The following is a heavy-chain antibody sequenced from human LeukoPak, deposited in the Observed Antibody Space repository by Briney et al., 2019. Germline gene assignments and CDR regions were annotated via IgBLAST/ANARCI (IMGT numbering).Heavy chain of an antibody. V-gene: IGHV3-30*09. Sequence: GGSLRLSCAASGFTFSSYAMHWVRQAPGKGLEWVAVISYDGSNEYYADSVKGRFAISRDNSKDTLYLQMNSLRAEDTAVYYCAPDYDSSGFSPAYWGQGTLVTVSS. J-gene: IGHJ4*02. CDR2: ISYDGSNE. CDR3: APDYDSSGFSPAY. CDR1: GFTFSSYA. D-gene: IGHD3-22*01.